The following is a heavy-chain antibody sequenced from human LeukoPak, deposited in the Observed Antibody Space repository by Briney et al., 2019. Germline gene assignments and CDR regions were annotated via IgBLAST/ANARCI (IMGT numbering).Heavy chain of an antibody. CDR2: IYYRGNT. Sequence: PSQTLSLTCTVSGDSISSYNYFWGWIRQPPGKGLEWVGSIYYRGNTYYNPSLKSRVTLSADTSKNQFSLKVTSVTAADTAVYYCARASSGYYWDFDYWGQGALVTVSS. D-gene: IGHD3-22*01. CDR1: GDSISSYNYF. CDR3: ARASSGYYWDFDY. J-gene: IGHJ4*02. V-gene: IGHV4-39*01.